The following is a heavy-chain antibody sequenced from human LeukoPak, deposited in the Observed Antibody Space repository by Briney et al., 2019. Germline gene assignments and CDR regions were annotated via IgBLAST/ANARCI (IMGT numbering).Heavy chain of an antibody. CDR2: FYSSGST. CDR1: GDSISSGSYY. CDR3: ARGIFSSSLWFDP. J-gene: IGHJ5*02. V-gene: IGHV4-61*02. Sequence: SETLSLTCTVSGDSISSGSYYWSWIRQPAGKGLEWIGRFYSSGSTNYNPSLKSRVTISVDTSKNQFSLKLNSVTAADTAVYYCARGIFSSSLWFDPWGQGTLVTVSS. D-gene: IGHD6-13*01.